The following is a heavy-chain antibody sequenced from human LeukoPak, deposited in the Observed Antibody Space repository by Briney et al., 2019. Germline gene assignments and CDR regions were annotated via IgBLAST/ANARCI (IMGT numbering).Heavy chain of an antibody. D-gene: IGHD2-15*01. V-gene: IGHV3-23*01. CDR1: GFTFSSYA. Sequence: PGGSLRLSCAASGFTFSSYAMSWVRQAPGKGLEWVSAISGSGGSTYYADSVKGRFTISRDNSKNTLYLQMNSLRAEDTAVYYCAKGTAPLGYRSGGSCYSGIDYWGQGTLVTVSS. CDR2: ISGSGGST. CDR3: AKGTAPLGYRSGGSCYSGIDY. J-gene: IGHJ4*02.